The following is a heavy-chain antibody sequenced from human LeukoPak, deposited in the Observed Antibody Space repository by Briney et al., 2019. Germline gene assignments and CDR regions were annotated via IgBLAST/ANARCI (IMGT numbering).Heavy chain of an antibody. V-gene: IGHV4-59*01. J-gene: IGHJ4*02. D-gene: IGHD3-3*01. CDR2: IYYSGST. CDR1: GGSISSYY. Sequence: PSETLSLTCTVSGGSISSYYWSWIRQPPGKGLEWIGYIYYSGSTNYNPSLKSRVTMSVDTSKNQFSLKLSSVTAADTAVYYCARSGYDFWSGYYDWGQGTLVTVSS. CDR3: ARSGYDFWSGYYD.